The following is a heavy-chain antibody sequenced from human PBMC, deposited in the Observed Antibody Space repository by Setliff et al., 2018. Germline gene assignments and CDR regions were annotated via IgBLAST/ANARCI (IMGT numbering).Heavy chain of an antibody. J-gene: IGHJ3*02. CDR2: IYYSGST. CDR3: ARVRGDDSSGYYPWAFDI. CDR1: GGSISSGGYY. V-gene: IGHV4-31*03. D-gene: IGHD3-22*01. Sequence: KASETLSLTCTVSGGSISSGGYYWSWIRQHPGKGLEWIGYIYYSGSTYYNPSLKSRVTISVDTSKNQFSLKLSSVTAADTAVYYCARVRGDDSSGYYPWAFDIWGQGTMVTVSS.